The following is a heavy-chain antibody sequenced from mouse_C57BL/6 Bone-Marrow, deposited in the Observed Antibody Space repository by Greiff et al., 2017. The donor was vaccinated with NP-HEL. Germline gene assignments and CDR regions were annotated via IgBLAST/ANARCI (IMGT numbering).Heavy chain of an antibody. CDR1: GFSLTSYG. D-gene: IGHD2-4*01. Sequence: QVQLKQSGPGLVHPSQSLSITCTVSGFSLTSYGVHWVRQSPGKGLEWLGVIWSGGSTDYNAAFISRLSISKDNSKSQVFFKMNSLQADDTAIYYCARIYYDYPYAMDYWGQGTSVTVSS. V-gene: IGHV2-2*01. CDR2: IWSGGST. J-gene: IGHJ4*01. CDR3: ARIYYDYPYAMDY.